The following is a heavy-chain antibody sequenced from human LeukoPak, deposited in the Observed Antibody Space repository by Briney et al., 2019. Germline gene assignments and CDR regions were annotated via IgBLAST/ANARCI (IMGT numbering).Heavy chain of an antibody. Sequence: SVKVSCKASGGTFSSYTISWVRQAPGQGLEWMGRIIPILGIANYAQKFQGRVTITADKSTSTAYMELSSLGSEDTAVYYCARTSGSYSSDYWGQGTLVTVSS. CDR3: ARTSGSYSSDY. CDR2: IIPILGIA. J-gene: IGHJ4*02. V-gene: IGHV1-69*02. D-gene: IGHD1-26*01. CDR1: GGTFSSYT.